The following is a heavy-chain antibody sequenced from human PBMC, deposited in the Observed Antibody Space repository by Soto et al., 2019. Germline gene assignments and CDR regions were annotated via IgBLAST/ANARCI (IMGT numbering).Heavy chain of an antibody. J-gene: IGHJ6*02. CDR3: ARSITMVRGVIVPYYYYYYGMDV. Sequence: SVKVSCKASGGTFSSYAISWVRQAPGQGLEWMGGIIPIFGTANYAQKFQGRATITADESTSTAYMELSSLRSEDTAVYYCARSITMVRGVIVPYYYYYYGMDVWGQGTTVTVSS. V-gene: IGHV1-69*13. D-gene: IGHD3-10*01. CDR1: GGTFSSYA. CDR2: IIPIFGTA.